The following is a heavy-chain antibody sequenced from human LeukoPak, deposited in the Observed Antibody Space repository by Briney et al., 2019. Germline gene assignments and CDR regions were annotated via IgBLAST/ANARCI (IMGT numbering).Heavy chain of an antibody. Sequence: GASVKVSCKASGYTFTSYDINWVRQATGQGLEWMGWMNPNSGNTGYAQKFQGRVAITRNTSISTAYMELSSLRSEDTAVYYCARVFRRRVLGYNWFDPWGQGTLVTVSS. CDR1: GYTFTSYD. V-gene: IGHV1-8*03. CDR3: ARVFRRRVLGYNWFDP. CDR2: MNPNSGNT. J-gene: IGHJ5*02. D-gene: IGHD2-21*01.